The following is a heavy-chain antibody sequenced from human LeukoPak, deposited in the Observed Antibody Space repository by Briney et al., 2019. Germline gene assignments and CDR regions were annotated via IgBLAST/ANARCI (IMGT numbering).Heavy chain of an antibody. CDR2: IYHSGSP. CDR1: GYSISSGYY. V-gene: IGHV4-38-2*02. J-gene: IGHJ4*02. Sequence: SETLSLTCTVSGYSISSGYYWGWIRQPPGKGLEWIGSIYHSGSPYYNPSLKSRVTISVDTSKNQFSLKLSSVTAADTAVYYCARVGRPGITTAYWGQGTLVTVSS. CDR3: ARVGRPGITTAY. D-gene: IGHD3-22*01.